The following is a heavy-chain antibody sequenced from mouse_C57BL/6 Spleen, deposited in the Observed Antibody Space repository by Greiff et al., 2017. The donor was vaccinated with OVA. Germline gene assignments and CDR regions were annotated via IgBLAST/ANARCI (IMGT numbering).Heavy chain of an antibody. J-gene: IGHJ3*01. V-gene: IGHV1-15*01. CDR1: GYTFTDYE. CDR2: IDPETGGT. D-gene: IGHD2-1*01. CDR3: TRWGIYYGNYGFAY. Sequence: QVQLQQSGAELVRPGASVTLSCKASGYTFTDYEMHWVKQTPVHGLEWIGAIDPETGGTAYNQKFKGKAILTADKSSSTAYMELRSLTAEDSAVYYCTRWGIYYGNYGFAYWGQGTLVTVSA.